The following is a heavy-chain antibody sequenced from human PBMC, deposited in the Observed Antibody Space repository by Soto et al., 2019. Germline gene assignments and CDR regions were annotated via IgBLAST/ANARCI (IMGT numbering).Heavy chain of an antibody. V-gene: IGHV3-23*01. J-gene: IGHJ4*02. Sequence: EVQLLESGGDLAQPGGSLRLICAASGFTFSNYAMTWVRQSPGKGLEWVSTITSAGSTFYGDTVKGRFTISRDNSKRTLYLQMNSLGAEDTAVYYCAKTDKFHSQSSGWANRFDAWGQGTRVTVSS. CDR2: ITSAGST. CDR1: GFTFSNYA. CDR3: AKTDKFHSQSSGWANRFDA. D-gene: IGHD6-19*01.